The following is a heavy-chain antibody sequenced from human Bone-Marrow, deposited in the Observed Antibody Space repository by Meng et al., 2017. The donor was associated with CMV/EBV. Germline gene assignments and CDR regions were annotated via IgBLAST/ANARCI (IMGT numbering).Heavy chain of an antibody. CDR2: HYNDVSSI. CDR3: ARGLSYMAFDM. D-gene: IGHD1-14*01. V-gene: IGHV3-74*01. CDR1: GFTFSIYW. J-gene: IGHJ3*02. Sequence: GESLKISCAASGFTFSIYWMHWVRQVPGKGLEWVSRHYNDVSSISYADPVKGRLTISRDNAKKTLYLQMNSLRADDTAVYYCARGLSYMAFDMWGQGTMVTVSS.